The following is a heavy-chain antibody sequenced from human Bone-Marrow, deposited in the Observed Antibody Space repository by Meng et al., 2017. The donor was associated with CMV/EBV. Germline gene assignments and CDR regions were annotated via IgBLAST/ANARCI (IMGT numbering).Heavy chain of an antibody. V-gene: IGHV3-30-3*01. CDR2: ISYDGSNK. CDR1: GFTFSSYA. J-gene: IGHJ4*02. Sequence: LSLTCAASGFTFSSYAMHWVRQAPGKGLEWVAVISYDGSNKYYADSVKGRFTISRDNSKNTLYLQMNSLRAEDTAVYYCARDHRDCSSTSCYSFPNYWGQGTLVTVSS. CDR3: ARDHRDCSSTSCYSFPNY. D-gene: IGHD2-2*01.